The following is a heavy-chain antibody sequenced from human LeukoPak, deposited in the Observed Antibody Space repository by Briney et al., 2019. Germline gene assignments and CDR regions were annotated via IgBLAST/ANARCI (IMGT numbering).Heavy chain of an antibody. CDR1: GYTFTSYG. CDR2: ISAYNGDT. V-gene: IGHV1-18*01. D-gene: IGHD6-6*01. CDR3: ARIEKGYSSSSDSPYYYYMDV. J-gene: IGHJ6*03. Sequence: GALVKVSCKASGYTFTSYGISWVRQAPGQGLEWMGWISAYNGDTNYAQKLQGRVTMTTDTSTSTAYMELRSLRSDDTAVYYCARIEKGYSSSSDSPYYYYMDVWGKGTTVTVSS.